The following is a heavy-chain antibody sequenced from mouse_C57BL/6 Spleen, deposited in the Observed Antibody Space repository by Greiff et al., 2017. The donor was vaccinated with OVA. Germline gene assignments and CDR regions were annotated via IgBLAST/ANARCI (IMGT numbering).Heavy chain of an antibody. CDR3: ARDIYYDYDERDYYAMDY. CDR1: GFTFSSYA. V-gene: IGHV5-4*01. D-gene: IGHD2-4*01. CDR2: ISDGGSYT. J-gene: IGHJ4*01. Sequence: EVQVVESGGGLVKPGGSLKLSCAASGFTFSSYAMSWVRQTPEKRLEWVATISDGGSYTYYPDNVTGRFTISRDNAKNNLYLQMSHLKSEDTAMYYCARDIYYDYDERDYYAMDYWGQGTSVTVSS.